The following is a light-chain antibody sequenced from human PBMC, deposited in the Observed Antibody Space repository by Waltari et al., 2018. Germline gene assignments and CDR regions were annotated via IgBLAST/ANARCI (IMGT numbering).Light chain of an antibody. V-gene: IGKV1-33*01. CDR2: EAS. CDR3: QQYDSLPRT. Sequence: IQTTQSPSSLSASVGDRVTMTCQASQDIKKYLNWYQHKPGNAPKLLIHEASNLEAGVPSRFSGSGFGTDFTLTISSLQPDDIATYYCQQYDSLPRTFGPGTKV. J-gene: IGKJ3*01. CDR1: QDIKKY.